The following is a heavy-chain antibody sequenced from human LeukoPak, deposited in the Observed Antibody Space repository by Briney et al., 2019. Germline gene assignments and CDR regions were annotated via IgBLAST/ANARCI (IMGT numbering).Heavy chain of an antibody. CDR1: GYTFTGYY. D-gene: IGHD3-22*01. J-gene: IGHJ4*02. CDR2: INPNSGGT. V-gene: IGHV1-2*02. Sequence: ASVKVSCKASGYTFTGYYMHWVRQAPGQGLEWMGWINPNSGGTNYAQKFQGRVTMTRDTSISTAYMELSRLRSDDTAVYYRARGAYDSSGLDYWGQGTLVTVSS. CDR3: ARGAYDSSGLDY.